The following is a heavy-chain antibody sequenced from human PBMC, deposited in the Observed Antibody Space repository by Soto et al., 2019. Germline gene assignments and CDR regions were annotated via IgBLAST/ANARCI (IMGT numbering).Heavy chain of an antibody. V-gene: IGHV4-34*12. CDR2: IFHGGST. CDR1: GESFSGYY. D-gene: IGHD3-22*01. CDR3: ARPHYESNTFYQFSDS. Sequence: PSETLSLTCAVYGESFSGYYWSWIRQPPGKGLEWIGEIFHGGSTNYSPSLKSRVTIQVDTSKNHVSLELNSVTAADTAVYYCARPHYESNTFYQFSDSWGQGTLAPVSS. J-gene: IGHJ5*02.